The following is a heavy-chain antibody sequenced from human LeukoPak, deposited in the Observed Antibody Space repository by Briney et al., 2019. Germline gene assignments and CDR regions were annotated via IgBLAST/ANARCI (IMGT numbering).Heavy chain of an antibody. J-gene: IGHJ5*02. D-gene: IGHD2-2*01. CDR3: AREGASWGFT. CDR2: IYSSGST. Sequence: SETLSLTCTVSGGSISYYYWSWIRQPAGKGLEWIGRIYSSGSTNYNPSLKSRVTISVDTSKNQFSLKLSSVTAADTAVYYCAREGASWGFTWGQGTLVTVSS. CDR1: GGSISYYY. V-gene: IGHV4-4*07.